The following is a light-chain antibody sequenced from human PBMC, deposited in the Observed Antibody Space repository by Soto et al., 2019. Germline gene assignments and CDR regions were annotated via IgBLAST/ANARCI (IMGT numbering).Light chain of an antibody. CDR3: CSYAGSYGYV. CDR1: SSDVGGYNY. J-gene: IGLJ1*01. Sequence: ALTQPRSVSGSPGQSVPISCTGTSSDVGGYNYVSWYQQHPGKAPKLMIYDVSKRPSGVPDRFSGSKSGNTASLTISGLQAEDEADYYCCSYAGSYGYVFGTGTKLTVL. CDR2: DVS. V-gene: IGLV2-11*01.